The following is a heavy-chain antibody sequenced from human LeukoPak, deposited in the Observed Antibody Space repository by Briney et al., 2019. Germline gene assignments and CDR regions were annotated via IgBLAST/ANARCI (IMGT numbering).Heavy chain of an antibody. D-gene: IGHD3-22*01. CDR1: GGTFSSYA. CDR3: ARGGYDSSDLDY. Sequence: ASVKVSCKASGGTFSSYAISWVRQAPGQGLEWMGRIIPILGIANYAQKFQGRVTITADKSTSTAYMELSSLRSEGTAVYYCARGGYDSSDLDYWGQGTLVTVSS. J-gene: IGHJ4*02. V-gene: IGHV1-69*04. CDR2: IIPILGIA.